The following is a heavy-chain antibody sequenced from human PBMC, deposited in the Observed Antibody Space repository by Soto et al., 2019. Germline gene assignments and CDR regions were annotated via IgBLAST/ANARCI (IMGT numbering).Heavy chain of an antibody. D-gene: IGHD6-13*01. J-gene: IGHJ6*02. Sequence: QVQLVQSGAEVKKPGASVKVSCKASGYTFTSYDINWVRQATGQGLEWMGWMNPNSGNPGYAQKFQGRVTMTRNTSISTAYMELSSLRSEDTAVYYCARAHSSSWSCGMDVWGQGTTVTVSS. CDR3: ARAHSSSWSCGMDV. CDR2: MNPNSGNP. V-gene: IGHV1-8*01. CDR1: GYTFTSYD.